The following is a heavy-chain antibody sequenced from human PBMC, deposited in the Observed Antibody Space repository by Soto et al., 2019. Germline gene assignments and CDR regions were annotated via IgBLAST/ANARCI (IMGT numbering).Heavy chain of an antibody. V-gene: IGHV1-3*01. Sequence: ASVKVSCKASGYTFTSYAMRWVRQAPGQRLEWMGWINAGNGNTKYSQKLQGRVTITRDTSASTAYMELSSLRSEDTAVYYCASQRGTDYMTILDYWGQGTLVTSPQ. CDR1: GYTFTSYA. CDR2: INAGNGNT. CDR3: ASQRGTDYMTILDY. J-gene: IGHJ4*02. D-gene: IGHD5-12*01.